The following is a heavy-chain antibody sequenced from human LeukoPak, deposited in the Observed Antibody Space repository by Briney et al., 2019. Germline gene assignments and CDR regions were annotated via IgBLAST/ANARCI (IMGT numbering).Heavy chain of an antibody. CDR2: INHSGST. Sequence: SETLSLTCAVYGGSFSGYYWSWIRQPPGKGLEWVGEINHSGSTNYNPSLKSRVTISVDTSKNQFSLKLSSVTAADTAVYYCARIYGDYVDYWGQGTLVTVSS. D-gene: IGHD4-17*01. CDR3: ARIYGDYVDY. J-gene: IGHJ4*02. V-gene: IGHV4-34*01. CDR1: GGSFSGYY.